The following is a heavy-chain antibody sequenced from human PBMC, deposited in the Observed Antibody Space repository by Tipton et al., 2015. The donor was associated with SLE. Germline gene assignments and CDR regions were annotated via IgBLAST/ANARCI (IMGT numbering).Heavy chain of an antibody. CDR3: ARTEQGTGSYYRLVFEI. J-gene: IGHJ4*02. D-gene: IGHD3-10*01. CDR2: ITWDGGST. V-gene: IGHV3-43D*03. CDR1: GFSFNDYT. Sequence: SLRLSCGASGFSFNDYTMHWVRQPPGKGLEWVSLITWDGGSTYDNPSFKSRVTISVDTSKNQFSLKLSSVTAADTAVYYCARTEQGTGSYYRLVFEIWGQGTLVTVSS.